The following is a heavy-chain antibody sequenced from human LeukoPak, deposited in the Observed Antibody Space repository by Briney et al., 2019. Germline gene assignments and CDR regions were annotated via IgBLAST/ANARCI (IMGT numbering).Heavy chain of an antibody. CDR1: GGSISSGGYY. CDR3: ASGSRVAGMIFDY. V-gene: IGHV4-31*03. CDR2: IYYSGST. Sequence: PSQTLSLTCTVSGGSISSGGYYWSWIRQHPGKGLGWIGYIYYSGSTYYNPSLKSRVTISVDTSKNQFSLKLSSVTAADTAVYYCASGSRVAGMIFDYWGQGTLVTVSS. D-gene: IGHD6-19*01. J-gene: IGHJ4*02.